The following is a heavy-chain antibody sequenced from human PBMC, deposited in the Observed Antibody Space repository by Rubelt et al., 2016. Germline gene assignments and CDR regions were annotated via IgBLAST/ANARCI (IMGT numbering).Heavy chain of an antibody. CDR1: GFTFSSYE. Sequence: EVQLVESGGGLVQPGGSLRLSCAASGFTFSSYEMNWVRQAPGKGLEWVSYISRSGSTIYYADSVKGRVTISRDNAKNSLYLQRNSLRAEDTAVYYCAKDAYSSGWSYFDYWGQGTLVTVSS. D-gene: IGHD6-19*01. V-gene: IGHV3-48*03. J-gene: IGHJ4*02. CDR2: ISRSGSTI. CDR3: AKDAYSSGWSYFDY.